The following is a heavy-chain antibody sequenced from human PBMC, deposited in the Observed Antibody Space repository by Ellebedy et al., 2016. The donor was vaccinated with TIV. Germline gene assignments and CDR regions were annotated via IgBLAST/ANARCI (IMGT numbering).Heavy chain of an antibody. CDR3: ARLAGGSQSEYFFDY. CDR2: IYYNGST. CDR1: GGSFSFYY. Sequence: MPSETLSLTCTVSGGSFSFYYWSWIRQPPGKELEWVGYIYYNGSTNHNPPLKSRVTISVDPSKNQFSLKLRSVTAADTAVYFCARLAGGSQSEYFFDYWGQGSLVTVSS. D-gene: IGHD2/OR15-2a*01. J-gene: IGHJ4*02. V-gene: IGHV4-59*08.